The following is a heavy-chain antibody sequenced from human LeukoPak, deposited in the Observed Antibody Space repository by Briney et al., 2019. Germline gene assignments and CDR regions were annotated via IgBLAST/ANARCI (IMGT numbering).Heavy chain of an antibody. Sequence: GGSLRLSCAASGFTFSSYAMTWVRQAPGKGLEWVSSFSFNGESTYYADSAKGRFTISRDNADNSLSLQMNSLRAEDTAVYYCARDSLNTATLDYWGQGILVTVSS. J-gene: IGHJ4*02. V-gene: IGHV3-23*01. D-gene: IGHD4-17*01. CDR3: ARDSLNTATLDY. CDR2: FSFNGEST. CDR1: GFTFSSYA.